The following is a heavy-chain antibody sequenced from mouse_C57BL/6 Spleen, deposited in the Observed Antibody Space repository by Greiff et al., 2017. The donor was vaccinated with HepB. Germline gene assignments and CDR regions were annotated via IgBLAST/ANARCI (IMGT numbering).Heavy chain of an antibody. CDR3: ARGWADWYFDV. Sequence: DVMLVESGGGLVKPGGSLKLSCAASGFTFSSYAMSWVRQTPEKRLEWVATISDGGSYTYYPDNVKGRFTISRDNAKNNLYLQMSHLKSEDTAMYYCARGWADWYFDVWGTGTTVTVSS. CDR2: ISDGGSYT. J-gene: IGHJ1*03. CDR1: GFTFSSYA. D-gene: IGHD3-3*01. V-gene: IGHV5-4*03.